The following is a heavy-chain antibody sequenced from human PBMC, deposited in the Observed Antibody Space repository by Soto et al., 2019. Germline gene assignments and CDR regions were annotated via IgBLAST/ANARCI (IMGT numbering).Heavy chain of an antibody. V-gene: IGHV4-39*01. CDR1: GGSISSSSYY. D-gene: IGHD2-15*01. Sequence: SETLSLTCTVSGGSISSSSYYWGWIRQPPGKGLEWIGSIYYSGSTYYNPSLKSRVTISVDTSKNQFSLKLSSVTAADTAVYYCARRGYCSGGSCYSDYWGQGTQVTVSS. J-gene: IGHJ4*02. CDR3: ARRGYCSGGSCYSDY. CDR2: IYYSGST.